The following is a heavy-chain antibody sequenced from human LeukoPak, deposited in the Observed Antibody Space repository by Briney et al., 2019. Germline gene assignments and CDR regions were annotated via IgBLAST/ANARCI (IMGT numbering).Heavy chain of an antibody. D-gene: IGHD6-13*01. V-gene: IGHV3-7*01. CDR3: ARATSYSSSWYDEGYYFDY. Sequence: PGGSLRLSCAASGFTFSSYWMSWVCQAPGKGLEWVANIKQDGSEKYYVDSVKGRFTISRDNAKNSLYLQMNSLRAEDTAVYYCARATSYSSSWYDEGYYFDYWGQGTLVTVSS. CDR1: GFTFSSYW. J-gene: IGHJ4*02. CDR2: IKQDGSEK.